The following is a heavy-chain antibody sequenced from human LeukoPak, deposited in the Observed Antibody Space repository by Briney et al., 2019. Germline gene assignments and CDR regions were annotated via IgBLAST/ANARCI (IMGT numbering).Heavy chain of an antibody. CDR2: IYPGDSDT. Sequence: GESLKISCKGSGYSFTSYWIGWVRQMPGKGLEWMGIIYPGDSDTRYSPSFQGQVTISADKSISTAYLQWSSLKASDSAMSYCARGRGDIVVVPAAHFDYWGQGTLVTVSS. CDR1: GYSFTSYW. CDR3: ARGRGDIVVVPAAHFDY. D-gene: IGHD2-2*01. J-gene: IGHJ4*02. V-gene: IGHV5-51*01.